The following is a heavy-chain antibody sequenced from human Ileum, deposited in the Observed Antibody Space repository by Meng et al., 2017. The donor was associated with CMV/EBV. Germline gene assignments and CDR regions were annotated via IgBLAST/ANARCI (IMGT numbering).Heavy chain of an antibody. Sequence: QGRLVGSGGGVVPPGWSLRLSCAASGFSFGNAGMHWVRQAPGKGLEWVAIIRHNGSNKFYADSMKGRFTISRDNSKNTLYLEVNSLRVEDTAVYYCATDAFHATFNIWGQGTMFTVSS. CDR2: IRHNGSNK. V-gene: IGHV3-30*02. CDR3: ATDAFHATFNI. J-gene: IGHJ3*02. CDR1: GFSFGNAG.